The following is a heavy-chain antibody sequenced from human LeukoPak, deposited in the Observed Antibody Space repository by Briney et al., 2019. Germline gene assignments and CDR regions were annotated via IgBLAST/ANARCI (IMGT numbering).Heavy chain of an antibody. V-gene: IGHV5-51*01. CDR2: IYPGDSDT. CDR3: ASTSPPGLIRYFDWKDYYGMDV. D-gene: IGHD3-9*01. J-gene: IGHJ6*02. CDR1: GYSFTNYW. Sequence: NHGESLKISCKGSGYSFTNYWIGWVRQMPGKGLEWMGIIYPGDSDTRYSPSFQGHVTISADKSISTAYLQWSSLKASDTAMYYCASTSPPGLIRYFDWKDYYGMDVWGQGTTVTVSS.